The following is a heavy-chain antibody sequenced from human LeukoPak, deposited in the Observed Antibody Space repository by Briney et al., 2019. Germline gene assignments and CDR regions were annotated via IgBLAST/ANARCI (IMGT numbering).Heavy chain of an antibody. Sequence: SETLSLTCTVSGGSISSYYWSWIRQPPGKGLEWIGYIYYSGSTNYNPSLKSRVTISVDTSKNQFSLKLSSVTAADTAVYYCARMMYYDASSGYLPPPGFDYWGQGTLVTVSS. CDR1: GGSISSYY. D-gene: IGHD3-16*01. J-gene: IGHJ4*02. CDR2: IYYSGST. V-gene: IGHV4-59*01. CDR3: ARMMYYDASSGYLPPPGFDY.